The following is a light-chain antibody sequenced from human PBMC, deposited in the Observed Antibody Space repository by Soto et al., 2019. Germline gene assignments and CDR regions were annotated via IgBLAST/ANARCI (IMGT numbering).Light chain of an antibody. V-gene: IGLV2-23*01. CDR3: CSYAGSSSYV. CDR1: SSDVGSYNL. Sequence: QSVLTQPASVSGSPGQSITISCTGTSSDVGSYNLVSWYQQHPGKAAKLMISEDRKRPSGVCDRFSGSKSGNAASLTISGLQAEDEADYYCCSYAGSSSYVFRIGTKVTV. CDR2: EDR. J-gene: IGLJ1*01.